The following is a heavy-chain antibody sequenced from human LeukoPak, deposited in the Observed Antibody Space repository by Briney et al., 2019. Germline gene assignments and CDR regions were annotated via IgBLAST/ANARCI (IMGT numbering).Heavy chain of an antibody. D-gene: IGHD2-15*01. J-gene: IGHJ6*02. V-gene: IGHV1-69*13. CDR3: ARTYCSGGTCYSGPRSSYYYYGMDV. CDR2: IIPIFGTA. CDR1: GGTFRSYA. Sequence: ASVKVSCKASGGTFRSYAISWVRQAPGQGLEWMGGIIPIFGTANYAQKFQGRVTITADESTSTVYMGLSSLPSEDTAVYYCARTYCSGGTCYSGPRSSYYYYGMDVWGQGTTVTVSS.